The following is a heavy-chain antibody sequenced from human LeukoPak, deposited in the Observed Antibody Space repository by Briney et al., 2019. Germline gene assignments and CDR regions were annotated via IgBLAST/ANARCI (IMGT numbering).Heavy chain of an antibody. CDR1: GYTFTGYD. CDR3: ARRSPYRVRGPLGIWFDP. Sequence: GASVKVSCKASGYTFTGYDINWVRQAPGQGLEWMGWMNPNSGNTGYAQKFQGRVTMTRNTSISTAYMELSSLRSEDTAVYYCARRSPYRVRGPLGIWFDPWGQGTLVTVSS. D-gene: IGHD3-10*01. CDR2: MNPNSGNT. V-gene: IGHV1-8*01. J-gene: IGHJ5*02.